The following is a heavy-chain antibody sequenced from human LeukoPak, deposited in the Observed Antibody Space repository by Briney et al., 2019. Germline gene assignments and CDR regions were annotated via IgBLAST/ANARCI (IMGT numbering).Heavy chain of an antibody. Sequence: GGSLRLSCAASGFTVSSNYMSWVRQAPGKGLEWVSVIYSGGSTYYADSVKGRFTISRDNSKNTLYLQMNSLRAEDTAVYYCARGPIREDYYGMDVWGQGTTVTVSS. CDR3: ARGPIREDYYGMDV. CDR2: IYSGGST. CDR1: GFTVSSNY. J-gene: IGHJ6*02. D-gene: IGHD1-20*01. V-gene: IGHV3-66*01.